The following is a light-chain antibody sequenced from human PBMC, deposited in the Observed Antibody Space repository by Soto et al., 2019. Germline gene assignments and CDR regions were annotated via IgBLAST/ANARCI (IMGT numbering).Light chain of an antibody. J-gene: IGLJ3*02. CDR2: GVT. CDR1: SSDVGGYNH. Sequence: QSVLTQPASVSGSPGQSITISCTGTSSDVGGYNHVSWYQQYPGKAPKLMIYGVTNRPSGVSNRFSGSKTGNTASLTISGLQAEDEADYYCQSYDNSLSGSWVFGGGTKLTVL. V-gene: IGLV2-14*01. CDR3: QSYDNSLSGSWV.